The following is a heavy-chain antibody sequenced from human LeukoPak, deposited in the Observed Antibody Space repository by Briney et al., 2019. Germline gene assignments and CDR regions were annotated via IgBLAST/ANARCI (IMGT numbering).Heavy chain of an antibody. CDR2: INHSGST. V-gene: IGHV4-34*01. Sequence: SETLSLTCVVSGGSLSTHHWSWIRQPPGKGLEWIGEINHSGSTNYNPSLKSRVTISVDTSKNQFSLKLSPVTAADTAVYYCARGGGTAMVDFDYWGQGTLVTVSS. J-gene: IGHJ4*02. D-gene: IGHD5-18*01. CDR1: GGSLSTHH. CDR3: ARGGGTAMVDFDY.